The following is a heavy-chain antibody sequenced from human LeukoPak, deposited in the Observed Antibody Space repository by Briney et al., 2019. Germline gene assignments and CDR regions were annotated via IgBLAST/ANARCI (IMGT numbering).Heavy chain of an antibody. D-gene: IGHD3-22*01. J-gene: IGHJ3*02. Sequence: PGGSLRLSCAASGFTFSSYWMHWVRQAPGKGLEWVAYISSSGTIYYADSVKGRFTISRDNGKNSLFLQMDSLRADDTAVYYCARDQLVNMIVTGASDIWGQGTMVTVSS. V-gene: IGHV3-69-1*02. CDR1: GFTFSSYW. CDR2: ISSSGTI. CDR3: ARDQLVNMIVTGASDI.